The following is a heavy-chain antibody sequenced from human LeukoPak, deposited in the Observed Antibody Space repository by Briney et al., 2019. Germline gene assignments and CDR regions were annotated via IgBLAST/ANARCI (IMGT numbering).Heavy chain of an antibody. CDR1: GYTFTSYA. D-gene: IGHD3-10*01. Sequence: ASVKVSCKASGYTFTSYAMHWVRQAPGRRLEWMGWSNAGNGNTKYSQKFQGRVTITRDTSASTAHMELSSLRSEDTAVYYCARDPTYYYGSGSYYDPRFFDYWGQGTLVTVSS. V-gene: IGHV1-3*01. J-gene: IGHJ4*02. CDR3: ARDPTYYYGSGSYYDPRFFDY. CDR2: SNAGNGNT.